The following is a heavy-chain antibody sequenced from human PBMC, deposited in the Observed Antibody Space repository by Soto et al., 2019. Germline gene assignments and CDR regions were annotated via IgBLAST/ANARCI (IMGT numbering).Heavy chain of an antibody. D-gene: IGHD3-10*01. CDR2: IWYDGSNK. V-gene: IGHV3-33*01. Sequence: QVQLVESGGGVVQPGTSLSLSCAASGFTFSTYGIHWVRQAPGKGLERVAVIWYDGSNKYYADSVKGGFTISRDNSKNTLYLQMNSLRAEDTAVYYCAREVLVRGIKYHGMDVWGQGTTVTVSS. J-gene: IGHJ6*02. CDR1: GFTFSTYG. CDR3: AREVLVRGIKYHGMDV.